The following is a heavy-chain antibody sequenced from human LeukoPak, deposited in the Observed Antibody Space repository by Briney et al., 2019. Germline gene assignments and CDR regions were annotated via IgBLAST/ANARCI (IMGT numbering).Heavy chain of an antibody. J-gene: IGHJ6*02. CDR1: GYTFTKSA. CDR2: INTNSGNP. CDR3: ARDLRQQLVLEYYGMDV. D-gene: IGHD6-13*01. Sequence: GASVKVSCKASGYTFTKSAINWVRQAPGQGLEWKGWINTNSGNPTYAQGLTGRFVFSLDTSVSTAYLQISSLKAEDTAVYYCARDLRQQLVLEYYGMDVWGQGTTVTVSS. V-gene: IGHV7-4-1*02.